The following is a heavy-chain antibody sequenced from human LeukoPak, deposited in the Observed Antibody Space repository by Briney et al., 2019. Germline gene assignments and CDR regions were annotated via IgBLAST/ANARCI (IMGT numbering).Heavy chain of an antibody. D-gene: IGHD2-15*01. Sequence: PGRSLRLSCAASGFTFDDYAMHWVRQAPGKGLEWVSGISWNSGSIGYADSVKGRFTISRDNAKNSLYLQMNSLRAEDTALYYCAKEGSMSPHDAFDIWGQGTMVTVSS. V-gene: IGHV3-9*01. CDR2: ISWNSGSI. CDR3: AKEGSMSPHDAFDI. J-gene: IGHJ3*02. CDR1: GFTFDDYA.